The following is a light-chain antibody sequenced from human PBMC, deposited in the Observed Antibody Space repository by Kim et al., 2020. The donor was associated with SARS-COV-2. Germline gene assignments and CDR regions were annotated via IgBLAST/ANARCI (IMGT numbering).Light chain of an antibody. CDR3: QVWDSSTRV. J-gene: IGLJ3*02. Sequence: SVALGQTARITCGGNNIVTKNVHWYQQKPGQAPVLVMYRDTNRPSGIPERFSGSNSGNTATLTISRAQAGDEADYYCQVWDSSTRVFGGGTQLTVL. CDR2: RDT. CDR1: NIVTKN. V-gene: IGLV3-9*01.